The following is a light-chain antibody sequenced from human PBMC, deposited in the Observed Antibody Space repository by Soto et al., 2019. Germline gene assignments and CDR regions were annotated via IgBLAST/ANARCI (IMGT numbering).Light chain of an antibody. CDR2: AAS. Sequence: DVELTHSPSFLSASVGDRATITCRASHDVSTAFSCYQQKTGDAAKVLLHAASTLQSGVPSRFSGSGSGTEFSITINSLQPEEFATDFCQQPNRYSITFGQGTRLEIK. CDR1: HDVSTA. V-gene: IGKV1-9*01. J-gene: IGKJ5*01. CDR3: QQPNRYSIT.